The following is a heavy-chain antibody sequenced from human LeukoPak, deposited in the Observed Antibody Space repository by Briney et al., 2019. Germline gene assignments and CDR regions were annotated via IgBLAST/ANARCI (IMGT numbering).Heavy chain of an antibody. CDR1: GFTFSSYW. CDR2: INSDGSST. CDR3: ATVNVPATSY. J-gene: IGHJ4*02. V-gene: IGHV3-74*01. D-gene: IGHD2-15*01. Sequence: GGSLRLSCAASGFTFSSYWMHWVRQAPGKGLVWVSRINSDGSSTNYADSVKGRFTISRDNAENTLYLEMNSLRDEDTAMYYCATVNVPATSYWGQGTLVTVSS.